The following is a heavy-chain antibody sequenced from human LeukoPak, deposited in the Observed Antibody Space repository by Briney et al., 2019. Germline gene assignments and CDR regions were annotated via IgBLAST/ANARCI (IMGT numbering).Heavy chain of an antibody. V-gene: IGHV4-59*01. CDR1: GGSISSYY. D-gene: IGHD2-2*03. CDR2: IYYSGST. Sequence: PSETLSLTCTVPGGSISSYYWSWIRQPPGKGLEWIGYIYYSGSTNYNPSLKSRVTISVDTSKNQFSLKLSSVTAADTAVYYCARGDGDCSSTSCSTYWYFDLWGRGTLVTVSS. J-gene: IGHJ2*01. CDR3: ARGDGDCSSTSCSTYWYFDL.